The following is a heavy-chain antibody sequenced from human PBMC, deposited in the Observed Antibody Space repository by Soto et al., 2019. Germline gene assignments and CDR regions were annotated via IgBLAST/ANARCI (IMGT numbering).Heavy chain of an antibody. D-gene: IGHD3-22*01. J-gene: IGHJ3*02. CDR1: GFSFSDHY. CDR3: VCPYGWDDSSGYQKAAFDI. Sequence: GGSLRLSCATSGFSFSDHYMDWVRQAPGKGLEWVGRIKRKVNNYSTQYAASVKGRFTISRDDSKNSLYLQMSSLQTEDTAVYYCVCPYGWDDSSGYQKAAFDIWGKGTMVTV. V-gene: IGHV3-72*01. CDR2: IKRKVNNYST.